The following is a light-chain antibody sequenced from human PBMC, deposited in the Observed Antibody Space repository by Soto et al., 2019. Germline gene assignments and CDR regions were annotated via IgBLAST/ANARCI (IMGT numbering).Light chain of an antibody. Sequence: QCVLTQPPSASGTPGQRVTISCSGSSSNIGSKYVYWYQQLPGTAPKLLIYRNNQRPSGVPDRFSGSKSGTSASLAISGLRSEDEADYYCAAWDDSLSGHVVVGGGTKLTVL. J-gene: IGLJ2*01. CDR3: AAWDDSLSGHVV. V-gene: IGLV1-47*01. CDR2: RNN. CDR1: SSNIGSKY.